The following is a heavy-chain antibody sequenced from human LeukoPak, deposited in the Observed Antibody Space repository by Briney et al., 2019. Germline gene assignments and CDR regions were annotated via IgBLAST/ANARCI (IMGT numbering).Heavy chain of an antibody. CDR2: ISGSGANT. J-gene: IGHJ6*03. Sequence: GGSLRLSCEASGFRFGDFAMSWVRQTPGKGPEWVSGISGSGANTYYAASVKGRFTSSRDNSKNILYLQMFSLRAEDAAVYYCAKGLRTGVGPYMGYHYYMDVWGKGATVTVSS. CDR3: AKGLRTGVGPYMGYHYYMDV. CDR1: GFRFGDFA. D-gene: IGHD3-16*01. V-gene: IGHV3-23*01.